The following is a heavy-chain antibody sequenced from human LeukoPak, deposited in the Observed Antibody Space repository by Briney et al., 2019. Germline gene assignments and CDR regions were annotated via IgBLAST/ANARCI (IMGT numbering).Heavy chain of an antibody. D-gene: IGHD2-21*02. V-gene: IGHV3-23*01. CDR1: GFTFNSYS. CDR3: ARQTGSGGDPFDF. Sequence: GGSLRLSCAASGFTFNSYSMNWVRQAPGKGLEWVSAISGSGGSTYYADSVKGRFTISRDNSKNTLYLQMNSLRAEDTAVYYCARQTGSGGDPFDFWGRGTLVTVSS. CDR2: ISGSGGST. J-gene: IGHJ4*02.